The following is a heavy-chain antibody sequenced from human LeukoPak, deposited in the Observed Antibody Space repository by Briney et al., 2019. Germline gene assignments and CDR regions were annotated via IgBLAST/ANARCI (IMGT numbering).Heavy chain of an antibody. V-gene: IGHV4-59*01. Sequence: SETLSLTCTVSGGSISSYYWSWIRQPPGKGLEWIGYIDYSGSTNYNPSLKSRVTISVDTSKNQFSLKLSSVTAADTAVYYCARTQLAYRGGDCYSNYFDYSGQRTLVTISS. CDR2: IDYSGST. J-gene: IGHJ4*02. CDR1: GGSISSYY. D-gene: IGHD2-21*02. CDR3: ARTQLAYRGGDCYSNYFDY.